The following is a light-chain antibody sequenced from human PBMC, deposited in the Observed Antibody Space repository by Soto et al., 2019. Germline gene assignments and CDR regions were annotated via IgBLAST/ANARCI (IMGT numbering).Light chain of an antibody. CDR3: QQSYSTPYT. Sequence: DIQMTQSPSTLSASIGDTVTVACRASQGISNWLAWYQQKPGRAPRLLIYDASTLQTGVPSRFSGSGSGTDFTLTISSLQPEDFATYYCQQSYSTPYTFGQGTRLEIK. CDR1: QGISNW. J-gene: IGKJ5*01. CDR2: DAS. V-gene: IGKV1-39*01.